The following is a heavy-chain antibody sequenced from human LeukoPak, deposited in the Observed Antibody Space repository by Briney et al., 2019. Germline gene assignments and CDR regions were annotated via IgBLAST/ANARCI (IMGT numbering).Heavy chain of an antibody. V-gene: IGHV4-39*01. CDR1: GDSISSSSYY. CDR2: IYYSGST. CDR3: ARVLPQWLARYYFDY. Sequence: SETLSLTCTVSGDSISSSSYYWGWIRRPPGKGPEWIGTIYYSGSTYYNPSLESRVTISIDTSKNQFSLKLNSVTAADTAVYYCARVLPQWLARYYFDYWGQGSLVTVSS. D-gene: IGHD6-19*01. J-gene: IGHJ4*02.